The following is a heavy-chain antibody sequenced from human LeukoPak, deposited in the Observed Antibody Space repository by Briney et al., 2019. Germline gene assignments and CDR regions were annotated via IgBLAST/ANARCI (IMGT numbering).Heavy chain of an antibody. CDR3: AREGASGWYPY. V-gene: IGHV3-30*04. D-gene: IGHD6-19*01. CDR1: GFTFSSYP. J-gene: IGHJ4*02. Sequence: PGGSLRLSCAASGFTFSSYPMHWVRQAPGKGLEWVAVISNDGSNKDYVDSVKGLFTISRDNSKNTLYLQMNSLRTEDTAVYYCAREGASGWYPYWGQGTLVTVSS. CDR2: ISNDGSNK.